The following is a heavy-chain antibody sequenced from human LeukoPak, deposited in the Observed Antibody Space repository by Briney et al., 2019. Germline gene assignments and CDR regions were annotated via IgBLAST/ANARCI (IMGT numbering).Heavy chain of an antibody. D-gene: IGHD2-15*01. Sequence: AALVKVSCEASGYTFTGYYMHWVRQAPGQGLEWMGWINPNSGGTNYAQKFQGRVTMTRDTSISTAYMELSRLRSDDTAVYYCARGKIRYCSGGSCYSSDHWGQGTLVTVSS. CDR1: GYTFTGYY. CDR3: ARGKIRYCSGGSCYSSDH. J-gene: IGHJ4*02. CDR2: INPNSGGT. V-gene: IGHV1-2*02.